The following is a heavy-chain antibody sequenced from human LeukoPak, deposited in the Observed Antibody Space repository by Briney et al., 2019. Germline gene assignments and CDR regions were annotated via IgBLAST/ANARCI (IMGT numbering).Heavy chain of an antibody. V-gene: IGHV4-59*02. CDR1: GASVRSHY. CDR2: VFHNGDS. CDR3: ASKPIVPASQGQYFDT. J-gene: IGHJ5*02. D-gene: IGHD2-2*01. Sequence: SGTLSLTCTVSGASVRSHYWSWIRQPPGKGLEWIGNVFHNGDSSFAPSLTSRVTMSVDTSKNQFSLNLNYVTAADTAVYYCASKPIVPASQGQYFDTWGQGILVTVSS.